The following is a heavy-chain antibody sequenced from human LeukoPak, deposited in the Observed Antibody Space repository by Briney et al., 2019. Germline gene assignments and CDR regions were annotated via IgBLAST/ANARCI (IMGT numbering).Heavy chain of an antibody. V-gene: IGHV4-34*01. CDR3: ARGNILTGYCFDF. Sequence: PSETLSLTCAVYGGSITGCYWSWIRQTPRRGLEWVGEIHYTGATSYNPSLKSRANISTDTSKNQFSLRLSSVTAADPAVYYCARGNILTGYCFDFWGQGALVTVSS. D-gene: IGHD3-9*01. CDR2: IHYTGAT. J-gene: IGHJ4*02. CDR1: GGSITGCY.